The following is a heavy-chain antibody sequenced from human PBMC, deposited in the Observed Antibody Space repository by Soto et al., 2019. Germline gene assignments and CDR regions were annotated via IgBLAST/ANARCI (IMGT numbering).Heavy chain of an antibody. Sequence: SETLSLTCAVYGGSFSGYYWSWIRQPPGKGLEWIGEINHRGSTNYNPSLKSRVTTSVDTSKNQFSLKLSSVTAADTAVYYCARGPTGYCSSTSCYREDYYYYYMDVWGKGTTVTVSS. V-gene: IGHV4-34*01. CDR1: GGSFSGYY. CDR3: ARGPTGYCSSTSCYREDYYYYYMDV. CDR2: INHRGST. D-gene: IGHD2-2*01. J-gene: IGHJ6*03.